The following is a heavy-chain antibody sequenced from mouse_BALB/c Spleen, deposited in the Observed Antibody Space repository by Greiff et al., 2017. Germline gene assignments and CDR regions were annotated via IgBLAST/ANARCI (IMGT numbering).Heavy chain of an antibody. CDR3: KRGDGYYEADAMDY. J-gene: IGHJ4*01. CDR1: GYTFTSYW. V-gene: IGHV1S22*01. CDR2: IYPGSGST. Sequence: LQQPGSELVRPGASVKLSCKASGYTFTSYWMHWVKQRPGQGLEWIGNIYPGSGSTNYDEKFKSKATLTVDTSSSTAYMQLSSLTSEDSAVYDCKRGDGYYEADAMDYWGQGTSVTVSS. D-gene: IGHD2-3*01.